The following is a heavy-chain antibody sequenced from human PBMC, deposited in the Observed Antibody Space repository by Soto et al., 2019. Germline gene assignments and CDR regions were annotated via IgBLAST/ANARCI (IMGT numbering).Heavy chain of an antibody. V-gene: IGHV3-74*01. CDR3: AKSYSSNWYDYFDY. CDR1: GFTFTDYW. Sequence: PGGSLRLSCAASGFTFTDYWTHWVRQAPGKGLVWVSRINSDGSRTSYADSVTGRFTISRDTSKNTLYLQMNSLRAEDTALYYCAKSYSSNWYDYFDYWGQGTLVTVS. D-gene: IGHD6-13*01. CDR2: INSDGSRT. J-gene: IGHJ4*02.